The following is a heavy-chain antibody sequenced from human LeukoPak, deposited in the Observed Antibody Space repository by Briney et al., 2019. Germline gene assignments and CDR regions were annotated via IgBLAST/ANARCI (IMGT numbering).Heavy chain of an antibody. J-gene: IGHJ1*01. Sequence: GGSLRLSCAVSGLTFSDYYMSWIRQAPGKGLEWVSYISSSSSYTNYADSVKGRFTISRDDAKNSLYLQMNSLRAEDTAVYYCARGHYELWYWGQGTLVTVSS. D-gene: IGHD3-16*01. CDR2: ISSSSSYT. CDR3: ARGHYELWY. CDR1: GLTFSDYY. V-gene: IGHV3-11*06.